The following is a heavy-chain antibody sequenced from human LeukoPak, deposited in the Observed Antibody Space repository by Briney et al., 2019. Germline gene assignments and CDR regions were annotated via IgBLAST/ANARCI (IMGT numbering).Heavy chain of an antibody. Sequence: GGSLRLSCAASGFTFSSYSMNWVRQAPGKGLEWVSSISSSSSYIYYADSVKGRFTISRDNAKNSLYLQMNSLRAEDTAVYYCARDPYSSGWYLPAAASGGFGSFDYWGQGTLVTVSS. J-gene: IGHJ4*02. D-gene: IGHD6-19*01. V-gene: IGHV3-21*01. CDR1: GFTFSSYS. CDR2: ISSSSSYI. CDR3: ARDPYSSGWYLPAAASGGFGSFDY.